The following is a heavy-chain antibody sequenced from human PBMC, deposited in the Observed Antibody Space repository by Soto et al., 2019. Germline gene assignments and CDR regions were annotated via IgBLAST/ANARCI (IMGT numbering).Heavy chain of an antibody. CDR3: ARVSGSGTQSAFFLDY. Sequence: QVQLVQSGAEVRKPGASVKVSCKASGYSFTTSGISWVRQAPGQGLEWRGWISAYNVNTNYAQKLQGRVTMTTDTAASTAYMELRSLRSDDTAVYYCARVSGSGTQSAFFLDYWGQGTLVTVSS. CDR2: ISAYNVNT. D-gene: IGHD3-10*01. CDR1: GYSFTTSG. J-gene: IGHJ4*02. V-gene: IGHV1-18*01.